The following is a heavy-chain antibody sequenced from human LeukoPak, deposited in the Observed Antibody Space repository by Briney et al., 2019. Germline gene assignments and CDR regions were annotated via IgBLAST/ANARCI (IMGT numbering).Heavy chain of an antibody. V-gene: IGHV4-38-2*02. CDR2: MYHSGNT. Sequence: SETLSLTCSVSGYSISSGYYWGWIRQPPGKGLEWIGSMYHSGNTYYNPSLKSRVTISVDTSKNQFSLELTSVTAADTAVYYCARASEDYYYYYMDVWGKGTTVTISS. CDR3: ARASEDYYYYYMDV. D-gene: IGHD1-14*01. J-gene: IGHJ6*03. CDR1: GYSISSGYY.